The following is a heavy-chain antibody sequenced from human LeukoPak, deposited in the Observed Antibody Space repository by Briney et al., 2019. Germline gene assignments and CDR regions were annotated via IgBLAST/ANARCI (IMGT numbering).Heavy chain of an antibody. V-gene: IGHV3-21*01. J-gene: IGHJ3*02. D-gene: IGHD6-13*01. CDR3: ARDKLGDAFDI. CDR1: GFTFSSYS. Sequence: PGGSLRLSCAASGFTFSSYSMNWVRQAPGKGLEWVSSISSSSSYIYYADSVKGRFTISRDNAKNSLYLQMSSLRAEDTAVYYCARDKLGDAFDIWGQGTMVTVSS. CDR2: ISSSSSYI.